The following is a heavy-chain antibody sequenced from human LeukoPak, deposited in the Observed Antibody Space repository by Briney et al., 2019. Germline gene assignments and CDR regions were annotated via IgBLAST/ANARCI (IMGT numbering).Heavy chain of an antibody. D-gene: IGHD3-3*01. J-gene: IGHJ4*02. CDR2: ISTDGSQT. CDR3: VRGIGYGDY. V-gene: IGHV3-74*01. Sequence: GGSLRLSCEASGFTFSNYWMHWVRQPPGKGLMWVSQISTDGSQTFYADSVKGRFTISRDNAKNALSLQMNSLRAEDTAVYYCVRGIGYGDYWGQGTPVTVSS. CDR1: GFTFSNYW.